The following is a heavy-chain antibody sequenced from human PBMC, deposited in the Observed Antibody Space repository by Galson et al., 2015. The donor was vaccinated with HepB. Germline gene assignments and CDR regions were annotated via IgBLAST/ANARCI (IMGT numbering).Heavy chain of an antibody. CDR3: ARGRDRYQLLLPYYYYYYMDV. V-gene: IGHV6-1*01. Sequence: CAISGDSVSSNSAAWNWIRQSPSRGLEWLGRTYYRSKWYNDYAVSVKSRIAINPDTSENQFSLQLNSVTPEDTAVYYCARGRDRYQLLLPYYYYYYMDVWGKGTTVTVSS. J-gene: IGHJ6*03. CDR1: GDSVSSNSAA. CDR2: TYYRSKWYN. D-gene: IGHD2-2*01.